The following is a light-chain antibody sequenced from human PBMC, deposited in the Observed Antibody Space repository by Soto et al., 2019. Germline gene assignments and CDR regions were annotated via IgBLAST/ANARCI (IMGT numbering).Light chain of an antibody. J-gene: IGKJ5*01. CDR1: QYIGSN. CDR2: GAS. Sequence: ILLTQSPATLSLSPGERATLSCRASQYIGSNLAWYQQKPGQAPRLLIYGASTRATGIPARFSGSGSGTEFTLTISSLQSEDFAVYYCEQYNNWPITFGQGTRLEIK. V-gene: IGKV3-15*01. CDR3: EQYNNWPIT.